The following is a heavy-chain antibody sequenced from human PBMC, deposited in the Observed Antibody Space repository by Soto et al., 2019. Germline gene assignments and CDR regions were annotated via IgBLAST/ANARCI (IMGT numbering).Heavy chain of an antibody. CDR2: ISGSGGST. J-gene: IGHJ5*02. V-gene: IGHV3-23*01. Sequence: EVQLLESGGGLVQPGGSLRLSCAASGFTFSSYAMSWVRQAPGKGLEWVSAISGSGGSTYYADSVKGRFTISRDNSKNARELQMTRLRAEDTAVYYCAKEPPARGGGWFDPGGQGSLVTVSS. CDR1: GFTFSSYA. CDR3: AKEPPARGGGWFDP. D-gene: IGHD2-2*01.